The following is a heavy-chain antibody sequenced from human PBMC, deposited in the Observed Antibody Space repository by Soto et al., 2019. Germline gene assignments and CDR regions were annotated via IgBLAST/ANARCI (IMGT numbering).Heavy chain of an antibody. D-gene: IGHD3-3*01. V-gene: IGHV3-30*18. J-gene: IGHJ3*02. CDR3: AKDKVEVWSGYAFGI. CDR1: GFTFSSYG. CDR2: ISYDGSNK. Sequence: PGGSLRLSCAASGFTFSSYGMHWVRQAPGKGLEWVAVISYDGSNKNYADSVKGRFTISRDNSKKTLYLQMNSIRAEDTVVYYCAKDKVEVWSGYAFGIWGQGTMVTVSS.